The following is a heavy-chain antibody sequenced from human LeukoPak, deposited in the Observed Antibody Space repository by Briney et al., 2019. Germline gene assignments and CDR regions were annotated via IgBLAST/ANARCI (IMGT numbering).Heavy chain of an antibody. D-gene: IGHD1-1*01. V-gene: IGHV4-38-2*01. CDR1: GYSINSAYY. CDR3: ARGTGTTNFDY. Sequence: SETLSLTCAVSGYSINSAYYWGWIRQPPGKGLEWIASMYHSGITYYNSSLKSRATISVDTSKNQFSLKVDSVTAADAAVYFCARGTGTTNFDYWGQGTLVTVSS. CDR2: MYHSGIT. J-gene: IGHJ4*02.